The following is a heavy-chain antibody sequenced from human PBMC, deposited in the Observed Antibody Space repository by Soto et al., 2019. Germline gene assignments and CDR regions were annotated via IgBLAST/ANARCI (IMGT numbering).Heavy chain of an antibody. D-gene: IGHD3-9*01. J-gene: IGHJ4*02. V-gene: IGHV3-23*01. Sequence: GGSLRLSCAASGFTFSSYAMSWFRQAPGKGLEWVSAISGSGGSTYYADSAKGRFTISRDNSKNTLYLQMNSLRAEDTAVYYCARRRAYDILTGYPDYWGQGTLVTVSS. CDR3: ARRRAYDILTGYPDY. CDR1: GFTFSSYA. CDR2: ISGSGGST.